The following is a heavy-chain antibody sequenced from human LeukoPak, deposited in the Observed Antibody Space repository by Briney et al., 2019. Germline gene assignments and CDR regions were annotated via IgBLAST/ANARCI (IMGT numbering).Heavy chain of an antibody. CDR2: ISAGGVSLFSGSGSAA. CDR1: EFTFSSYW. V-gene: IGHV3-23*01. D-gene: IGHD3-10*01. Sequence: GGSLRLSCAASEFTFSSYWMSWVRQAPGKGPQWVSVISAGGVSLFSGSGSAAYYADSVGGRFTISRDNSKNTLYLQMNSLRADDTAVYYCAKMSGVVWFGELRLPFDSWGQGTVVTVSS. CDR3: AKMSGVVWFGELRLPFDS. J-gene: IGHJ4*02.